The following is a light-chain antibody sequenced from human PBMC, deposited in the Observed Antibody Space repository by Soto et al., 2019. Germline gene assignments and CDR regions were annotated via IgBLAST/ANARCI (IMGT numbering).Light chain of an antibody. Sequence: EIVMTQSPATLSVSPGERASLSCRASQSVGSKLAWYQHKPGQAPRLLIYDASTRATGIPATFSGSGSGTEFTLTISSLQPEDFAVYYCQQYNNWPPFTFGPGTKVDIK. CDR2: DAS. CDR1: QSVGSK. V-gene: IGKV3-15*01. J-gene: IGKJ3*01. CDR3: QQYNNWPPFT.